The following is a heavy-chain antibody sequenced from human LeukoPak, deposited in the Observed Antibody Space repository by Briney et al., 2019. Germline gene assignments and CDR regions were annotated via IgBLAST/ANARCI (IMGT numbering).Heavy chain of an antibody. CDR2: IYYSGST. CDR3: ARRGHLAPSSI. Sequence: PSETLSLTCTVSGGSLSSYYWSWIRQPPGKGLEWIGYIYYSGSTNYNPSLKSRVTISVDTSKNQFSLKLSSVTAADTAVYYCARRGHLAPSSIWGQGTMVTVSS. D-gene: IGHD3-16*01. CDR1: GGSLSSYY. V-gene: IGHV4-59*01. J-gene: IGHJ3*02.